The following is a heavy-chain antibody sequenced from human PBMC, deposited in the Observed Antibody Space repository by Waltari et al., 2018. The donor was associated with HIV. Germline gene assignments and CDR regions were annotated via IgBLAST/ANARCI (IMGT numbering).Heavy chain of an antibody. J-gene: IGHJ4*02. CDR3: ARRLIAVGSYYFDS. CDR1: GGSITNSY. Sequence: QVQLQESGPGLVKPSETLSLTCTVSGGSITNSYWSWIRQPPGKGLEWIGYIYYSGSTDYNPALKSRVTISVDTSKNQFSLKLTSVTAADTAMYFCARRLIAVGSYYFDSWGQGTLVTVSS. D-gene: IGHD6-19*01. CDR2: IYYSGST. V-gene: IGHV4-59*01.